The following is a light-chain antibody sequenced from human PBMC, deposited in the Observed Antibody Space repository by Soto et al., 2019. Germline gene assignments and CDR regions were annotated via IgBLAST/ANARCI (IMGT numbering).Light chain of an antibody. CDR2: AAS. Sequence: DIQMTQSPSSLSPSIGDSVIITCRASQDIGTYLNWYQHKPGKAXKHLIYAASSLQTGVPSRFTGSGCGTEFTLPIDSLQPEDFANYYGQQSYTTPRITFGQGTRLEIK. CDR1: QDIGTY. V-gene: IGKV1-39*01. CDR3: QQSYTTPRIT. J-gene: IGKJ5*01.